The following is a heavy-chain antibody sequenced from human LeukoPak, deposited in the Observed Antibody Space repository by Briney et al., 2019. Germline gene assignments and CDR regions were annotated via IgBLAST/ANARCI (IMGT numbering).Heavy chain of an antibody. V-gene: IGHV3-21*01. Sequence: PGGTLRLSCAASGFTFSSYSMNWVRQAPGKGLERISLITPSSSDRYYADSVQGRFTISRDNAKNSLYLQMNSLRAEDTAVYYCARTYYYDRSAVFGYWGQGTLVTVSS. CDR3: ARTYYYDRSAVFGY. CDR2: ITPSSSDR. CDR1: GFTFSSYS. D-gene: IGHD3-22*01. J-gene: IGHJ4*02.